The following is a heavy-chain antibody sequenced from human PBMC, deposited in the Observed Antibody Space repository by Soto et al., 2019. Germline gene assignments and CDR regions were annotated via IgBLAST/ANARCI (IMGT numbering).Heavy chain of an antibody. V-gene: IGHV1-18*01. D-gene: IGHD3-10*01. Sequence: ASVKVSCKASGYTFTSYGISWVRQAPGQGLEWMGWINPYNGNTNYAQKLQGRVTMTTDRSTSPAYMELRSLRSDDTAVYYCATDHPPAVLPWFTPYYYYSMDVSGHGTTVTV. CDR1: GYTFTSYG. J-gene: IGHJ6*02. CDR2: INPYNGNT. CDR3: ATDHPPAVLPWFTPYYYYSMDV.